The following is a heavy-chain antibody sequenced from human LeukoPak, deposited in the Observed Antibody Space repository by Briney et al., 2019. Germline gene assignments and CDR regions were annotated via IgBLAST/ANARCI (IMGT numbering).Heavy chain of an antibody. D-gene: IGHD6-13*01. Sequence: PGGSLRLSCAASGFTFSSFAMSWVRQAPGKGLDWVSAISGGSDSTYYADSVKGRFTISRDNSKNTLDLHMSSLTADDTAVYYCANMQLVKGVFEIWGQGTRVTVSS. CDR1: GFTFSSFA. J-gene: IGHJ3*02. CDR3: ANMQLVKGVFEI. V-gene: IGHV3-23*01. CDR2: ISGGSDST.